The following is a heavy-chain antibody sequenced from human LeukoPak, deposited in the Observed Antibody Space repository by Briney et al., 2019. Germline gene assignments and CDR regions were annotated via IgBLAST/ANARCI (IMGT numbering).Heavy chain of an antibody. D-gene: IGHD3-3*01. CDR1: GYTFTSYY. CDR3: ARGTYYDFWSGYVPGAFDI. CDR2: INPSGGST. J-gene: IGHJ3*02. Sequence: GASVKVSCKASGYTFTSYYMHWVRQAPGQGLEWMGIINPSGGSTSYAQKFQGRVTMTRDMSTSTVYMELSSLRSEDTAVYYCARGTYYDFWSGYVPGAFDIWGQGTMVTASS. V-gene: IGHV1-46*01.